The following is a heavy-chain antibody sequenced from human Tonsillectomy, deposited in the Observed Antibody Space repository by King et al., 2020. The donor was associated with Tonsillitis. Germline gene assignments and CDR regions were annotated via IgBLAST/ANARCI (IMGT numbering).Heavy chain of an antibody. D-gene: IGHD2-15*01. CDR3: AKDMAKCSGGSCARPLGYFDL. J-gene: IGHJ2*01. V-gene: IGHV3-9*01. Sequence: EVQLVESGGGLVQPGRSLRLSCAASGFTFDDYAMHWVRQVPGKGLEWVSGISWNSGSIGYADSVKGRFTISRDNAKNSLYLQMNSLRAEDTALYYCAKDMAKCSGGSCARPLGYFDLWGRGTLVTVSS. CDR1: GFTFDDYA. CDR2: ISWNSGSI.